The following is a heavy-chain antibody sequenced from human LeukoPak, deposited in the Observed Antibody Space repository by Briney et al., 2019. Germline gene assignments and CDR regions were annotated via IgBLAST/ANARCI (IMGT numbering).Heavy chain of an antibody. CDR2: ITGSGGIT. V-gene: IGHV3-23*01. D-gene: IGHD3-10*01. J-gene: IGHJ4*02. CDR1: GFTFSSYA. CDR3: AKDHYFGSGSYLPLDY. Sequence: GGSLRLSCAASGFTFSSYAMSWVRQAPGTGLEWVSAITGSGGITSYADSVKGRFTISRDNSKNTLYLQMNSLRAEDTALYYCAKDHYFGSGSYLPLDYWGQGTLVTVSS.